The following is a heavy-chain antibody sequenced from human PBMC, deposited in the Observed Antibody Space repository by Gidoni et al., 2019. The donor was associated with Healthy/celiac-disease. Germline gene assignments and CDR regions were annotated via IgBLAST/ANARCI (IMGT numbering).Heavy chain of an antibody. V-gene: IGHV3-48*02. Sequence: EVQLVESGGGLVQPGGSLRLSCAASGFTFSSYSMNWVRQAPGKGLEWVSYISSSSSTIYYADSVKGRFTISRDNDKNSLYLQMNSLRDEDTAVYYCARTYSSGWGNYFDYWGQGTLVTVSS. CDR2: ISSSSSTI. CDR1: GFTFSSYS. D-gene: IGHD6-19*01. J-gene: IGHJ4*02. CDR3: ARTYSSGWGNYFDY.